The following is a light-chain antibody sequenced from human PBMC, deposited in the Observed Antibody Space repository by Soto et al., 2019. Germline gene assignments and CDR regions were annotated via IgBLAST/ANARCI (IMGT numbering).Light chain of an antibody. Sequence: DIVMTQSPDSLAVSLGERATINCKSSQNVLYSSNNKNYLAWFQQKPGQPPKLLIYWASTRESGVPDRFSGSGSGTDFTLTISSLQAEDVAVYFCQQYYSTPQTFGQGTKVEI. CDR2: WAS. J-gene: IGKJ1*01. CDR1: QNVLYSSNNKNY. CDR3: QQYYSTPQT. V-gene: IGKV4-1*01.